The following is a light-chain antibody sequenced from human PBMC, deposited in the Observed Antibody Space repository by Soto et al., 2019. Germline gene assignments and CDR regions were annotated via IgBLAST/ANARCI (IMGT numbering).Light chain of an antibody. CDR2: EVS. Sequence: QSALTQPASVSGSPGQSIAISCTGTSSDIGSYHYVSWYQHHPGTAPKLIIYEVSNRPSGVSDRFSGSKSGNTASLTISGLQAEDEADYYCSSYASSSTLVFGGGTKLTVL. CDR1: SSDIGSYHY. J-gene: IGLJ2*01. CDR3: SSYASSSTLV. V-gene: IGLV2-14*01.